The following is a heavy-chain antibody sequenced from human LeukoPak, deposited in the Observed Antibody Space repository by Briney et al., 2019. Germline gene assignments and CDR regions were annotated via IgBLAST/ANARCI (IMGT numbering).Heavy chain of an antibody. V-gene: IGHV3-7*03. Sequence: GGSLRLSCAASGFTFSRHWMSWVRQAPGKGLEWVANIKEDGSEKTYVDSVKGRFTISRDNAKNSLYLQINSLRAEDTAIYYCARLRIAVSATGGFDYWAQGTLVTVSS. J-gene: IGHJ4*02. CDR1: GFTFSRHW. D-gene: IGHD6-19*01. CDR3: ARLRIAVSATGGFDY. CDR2: IKEDGSEK.